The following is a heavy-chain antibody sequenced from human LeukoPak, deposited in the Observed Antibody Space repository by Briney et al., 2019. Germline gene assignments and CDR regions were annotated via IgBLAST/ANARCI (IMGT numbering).Heavy chain of an antibody. J-gene: IGHJ4*02. D-gene: IGHD5-18*01. CDR2: IGSDGRT. V-gene: IGHV3-66*04. CDR3: ARHLSGVTGYTYGRGIDY. CDR1: GFTVSSNY. Sequence: GGSLRLSCAASGFTVSSNYMSWVRQAPGKGLECVSVIGSDGRTYYANSVKGRFTISRDISKNMLYLQMNSLRAEDMAVYYCARHLSGVTGYTYGRGIDYWGQGTLVTVSS.